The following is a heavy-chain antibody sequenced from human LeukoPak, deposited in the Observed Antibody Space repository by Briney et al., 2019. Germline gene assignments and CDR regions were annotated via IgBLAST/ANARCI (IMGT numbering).Heavy chain of an antibody. CDR1: GFGFSTYA. CDR2: ISASGDKI. J-gene: IGHJ4*02. CDR3: VTYYCTTITCYTDY. Sequence: GGSLRLSCAASGFGFSTYAMSWVRQAPGKGLEWVSGISASGDKIFYADSVKGRFTISRDNSKNILYLQMNALAAEDTARYYCVTYYCTTITCYTDYWGQGTMVPVSS. V-gene: IGHV3-23*01. D-gene: IGHD2-2*02.